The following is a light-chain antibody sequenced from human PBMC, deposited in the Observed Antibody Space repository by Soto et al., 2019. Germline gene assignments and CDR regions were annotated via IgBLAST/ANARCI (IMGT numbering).Light chain of an antibody. Sequence: DIQMTQSPSTLSASVGDRVTITCRASQSMSSWLAWYQQKPEKAPKLLIYKASSLESGVPSRFSGSGSGTEFTLTSNSLQPDDFATYYCQQYNSYAWTFGQGTKVEIK. CDR3: QQYNSYAWT. V-gene: IGKV1-5*03. J-gene: IGKJ1*01. CDR2: KAS. CDR1: QSMSSW.